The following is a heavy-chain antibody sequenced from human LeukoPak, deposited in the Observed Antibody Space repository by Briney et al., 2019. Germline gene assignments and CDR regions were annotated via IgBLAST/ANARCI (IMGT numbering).Heavy chain of an antibody. CDR2: TYYRSKWYH. V-gene: IGHV6-1*01. CDR1: GDSVSSDSAA. D-gene: IGHD3-10*01. CDR3: ARAHGGLDHFDY. Sequence: SQTLSLTCAISGDSVSSDSAAWDWIRQSPSRGLEWLGRTYYRSKWYHDYAVSVKSRITINPDTSKNQFSLQLNSVTPEDTAVYYCARAHGGLDHFDYWGQGTLVTVSS. J-gene: IGHJ4*02.